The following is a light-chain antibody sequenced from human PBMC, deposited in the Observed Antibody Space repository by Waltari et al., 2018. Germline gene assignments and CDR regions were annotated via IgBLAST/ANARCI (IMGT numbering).Light chain of an antibody. CDR3: QQNYFTPLT. V-gene: IGKV1-39*01. CDR2: ASS. CDR1: QSISTY. J-gene: IGKJ4*01. Sequence: DIQMTQSPSSLSASVGDRVTTTCRASQSISTYLNWYQQVPGKAPKLLSYASSTVQSGVPSRCSGSGSGSDFTISISRLQAEDFATYYCQQNYFTPLTFGGGTKVEIE.